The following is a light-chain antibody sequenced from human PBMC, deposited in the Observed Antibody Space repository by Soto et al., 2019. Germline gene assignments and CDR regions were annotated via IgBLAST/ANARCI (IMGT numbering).Light chain of an antibody. J-gene: IGKJ3*01. CDR2: AAS. Sequence: DIQMTQSPSSLSASVGDSVTIPCRASQGISNYLAWYQQKPGKVPKLLIYAASTLQSGVPSRFSGSGSGTDFTLTISSLQPEDVATYYCQKYNSAPRTFGPGTKVDIK. CDR1: QGISNY. V-gene: IGKV1-27*01. CDR3: QKYNSAPRT.